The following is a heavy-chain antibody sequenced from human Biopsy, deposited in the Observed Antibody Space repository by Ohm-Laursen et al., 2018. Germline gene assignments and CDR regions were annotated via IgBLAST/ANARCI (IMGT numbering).Heavy chain of an antibody. Sequence: ASVKVSCKAPGGTFSNYGVNWVRQAPGQGLEWLGGNIPILGTGNYAQKYQDRVTVAADTSTSTATMELRSLRSDDTAVYYCATKLTGYFHHWGQGTLVIVSS. CDR1: GGTFSNYG. CDR2: NIPILGTG. V-gene: IGHV1-69*06. CDR3: ATKLTGYFHH. J-gene: IGHJ1*01. D-gene: IGHD3-9*01.